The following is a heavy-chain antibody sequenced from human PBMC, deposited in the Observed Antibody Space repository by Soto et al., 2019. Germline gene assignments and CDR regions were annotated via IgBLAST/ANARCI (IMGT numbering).Heavy chain of an antibody. V-gene: IGHV3-23*01. J-gene: IGHJ4*02. CDR1: GFTFSNYA. Sequence: EVQLLESGGGFLQPGGSLRLSCAASGFTFSNYAMNWVRQAPGKGLEWVSTISVSGNSAYYADSVKGRFTISRDNSKNTLYLQLNSLRAEDTAIYYCAKGALSTTSPYDFDYWGQGTLVTVSS. D-gene: IGHD1-26*01. CDR2: ISVSGNSA. CDR3: AKGALSTTSPYDFDY.